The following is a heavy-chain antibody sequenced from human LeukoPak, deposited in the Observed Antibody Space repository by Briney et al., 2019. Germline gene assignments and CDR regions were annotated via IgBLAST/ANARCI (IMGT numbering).Heavy chain of an antibody. CDR3: ARSYYSRYYYDSSGSNAFDI. CDR1: GGSISSYY. D-gene: IGHD3-22*01. V-gene: IGHV4-59*01. J-gene: IGHJ3*02. CDR2: IYYSGST. Sequence: PSETLSLTCTVSGGSISSYYWSWLRQPPGKGLEWIGYIYYSGSTNYNPSLKSRVTISVDTSKNQFSLKLSSVTAADTAVYYCARSYYSRYYYDSSGSNAFDIWGQGTMVTVSS.